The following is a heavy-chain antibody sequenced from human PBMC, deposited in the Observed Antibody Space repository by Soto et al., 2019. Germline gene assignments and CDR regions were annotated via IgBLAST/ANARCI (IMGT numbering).Heavy chain of an antibody. D-gene: IGHD1-26*01. CDR3: ARDGRELLGAYYYYGTDV. CDR2: IYTSGST. V-gene: IGHV4-4*07. Sequence: SETLTLTSTVSGGHISRYYWSWIRQPAGKGLEWIGRIYTSGSTNYNPSLKSRVTMSVDTSKNQFSLKLSSVTAADTAVYYCARDGRELLGAYYYYGTDVWGQGTQVTVSS. CDR1: GGHISRYY. J-gene: IGHJ6*02.